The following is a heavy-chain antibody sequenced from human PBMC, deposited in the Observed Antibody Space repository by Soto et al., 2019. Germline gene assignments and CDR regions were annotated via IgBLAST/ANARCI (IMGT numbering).Heavy chain of an antibody. J-gene: IGHJ6*02. CDR3: AREAARFLEWLLEV. D-gene: IGHD3-3*01. Sequence: SVKVFCKASGGTFISYAISWVRQAPGQGLEWMGGIIPIFGTANYAQKFQGRVTITADESTSTAYMELSSLRSEDTAVYYCAREAARFLEWLLEVWGQGTTVTVS. CDR2: IIPIFGTA. V-gene: IGHV1-69*13. CDR1: GGTFISYA.